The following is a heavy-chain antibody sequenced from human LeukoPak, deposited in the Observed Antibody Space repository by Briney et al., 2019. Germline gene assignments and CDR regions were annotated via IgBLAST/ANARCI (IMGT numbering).Heavy chain of an antibody. V-gene: IGHV4-4*07. CDR3: ARDQSGHGGHNIDAFDV. Sequence: SETLSLTCNVSGGSISNYYWNWIRQPAGKGLEWIGRMYASGSTRYNTSFEGRVTMSADTSKNQVSLKLTSAIAADTAVYFCARDQSGHGGHNIDAFDVWGQGTMVTVSS. D-gene: IGHD3-16*01. CDR1: GGSISNYY. J-gene: IGHJ3*01. CDR2: MYASGST.